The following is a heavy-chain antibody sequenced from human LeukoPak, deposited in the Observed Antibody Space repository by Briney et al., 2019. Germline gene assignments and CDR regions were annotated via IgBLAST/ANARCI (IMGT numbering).Heavy chain of an antibody. CDR2: ISSSSICT. J-gene: IGHJ4*02. CDR1: GFTFSDYY. D-gene: IGHD6-13*01. CDR3: ARDLQQQPGKGCYFDY. Sequence: GGSLRLSCAASGFTFSDYYMSWVRQAPGKGLEWVSYISSSSICTNYADSVKGRFTISRDNAKNSLYLQMNSLRAEDTAVYYCARDLQQQPGKGCYFDYWGQGTLVTVSS. V-gene: IGHV3-11*06.